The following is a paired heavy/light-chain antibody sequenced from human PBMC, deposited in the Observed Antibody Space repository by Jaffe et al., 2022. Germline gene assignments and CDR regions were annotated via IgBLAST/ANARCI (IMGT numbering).Light chain of an antibody. Sequence: DIQMTQSPSSLSASVGDRVTITCRASQGISNYLAWYQQKPGKVPKLLIYAASTLQSGVPSRFSGSGSGTDFTLTISSLQPEDVATYYCQKYNSAPPYTFGQGTKLEIK. V-gene: IGKV1-27*01. CDR1: QGISNY. CDR2: AAS. CDR3: QKYNSAPPYT. J-gene: IGKJ2*01.
Heavy chain of an antibody. V-gene: IGHV3-23*01. CDR2: ISSSGGTT. Sequence: EVQLLESGGGLVQPGGSLRLSCAASGFTFSSYAMSWVRQAPGKGLQWVSVISSSGGTTYYADSVKGRFTISRDNSKNTLYLQMNSLRAEDTAVYYCAKGARTTVTTFLDYWGQGTLVTVSS. D-gene: IGHD4-17*01. CDR3: AKGARTTVTTFLDY. CDR1: GFTFSSYA. J-gene: IGHJ4*02.